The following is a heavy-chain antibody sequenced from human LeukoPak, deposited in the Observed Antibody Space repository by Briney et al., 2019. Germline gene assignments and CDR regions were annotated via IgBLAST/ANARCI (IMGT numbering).Heavy chain of an antibody. CDR1: GFTFSSYG. V-gene: IGHV3-30*02. D-gene: IGHD3-22*01. CDR2: IRYDGSKK. Sequence: PGGSLRLSCAASGFTFSSYGMHWVRQAPGKGLEWVAIIRYDGSKKYYGDSVKGRFTISRDNSKNTLYLQMNGLRAEDTAVYYCARRYYYDSSGYYYDWYFDLWGRGTLVTVSS. CDR3: ARRYYYDSSGYYYDWYFDL. J-gene: IGHJ2*01.